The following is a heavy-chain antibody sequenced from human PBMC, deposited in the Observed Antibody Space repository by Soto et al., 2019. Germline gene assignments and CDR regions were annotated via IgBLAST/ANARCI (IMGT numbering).Heavy chain of an antibody. CDR1: GFIFSNYV. V-gene: IGHV3-23*04. CDR3: XXXXXXXXXXDY. J-gene: IGHJ4*02. CDR2: IXXXXXXX. Sequence: EVQLVDSGGGLVQPGGSLRLSCAASGFIFSNYVMSWVRQAPGKGLGWVSSIXXXXXXXXXADXVKGRFTXSRXNSKXXXXXXXXXXXXXXXXXXXXXXXXXXXXXXDYWVXGSLVTFSS.